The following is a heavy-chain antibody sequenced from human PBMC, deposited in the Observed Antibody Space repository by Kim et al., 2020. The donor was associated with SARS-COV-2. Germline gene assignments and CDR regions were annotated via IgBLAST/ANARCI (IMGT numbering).Heavy chain of an antibody. CDR2: IHPTDSEA. J-gene: IGHJ5*02. D-gene: IGHD3-22*01. CDR3: ARQRGDSRSYYAPKWGDT. V-gene: IGHV5-51*01. Sequence: GESLKISCKGSGYSFTSYWIAWVRHVPGKGLEWMGIIHPTDSEATYSPALQGQVTFSVDKSINTVYLQWSSLKASDTGMYYCARQRGDSRSYYAPKWGDTWGQGTLVTVSS. CDR1: GYSFTSYW.